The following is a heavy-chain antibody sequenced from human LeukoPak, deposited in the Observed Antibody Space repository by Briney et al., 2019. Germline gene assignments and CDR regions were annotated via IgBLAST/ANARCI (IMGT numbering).Heavy chain of an antibody. CDR1: GGSMSRTKW. D-gene: IGHD4-17*01. CDR2: IYHSGST. Sequence: PSGTLSLTCAVSGGSMSRTKWWSWVRQPPGKGLEWIGEIYHSGSTNYNPSLKSRITVSVDKSKNQVSLNLSSVTAADTAVYYCATSTVMSEYCLDYWAQGTLVTVSS. V-gene: IGHV4-4*02. J-gene: IGHJ4*02. CDR3: ATSTVMSEYCLDY.